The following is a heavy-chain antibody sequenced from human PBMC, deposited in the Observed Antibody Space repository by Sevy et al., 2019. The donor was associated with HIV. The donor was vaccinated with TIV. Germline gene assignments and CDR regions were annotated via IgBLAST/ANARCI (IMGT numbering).Heavy chain of an antibody. J-gene: IGHJ4*02. CDR2: IYHSGGT. CDR3: ARGIVVVPAAMEGFFDY. Sequence: SETLSLTCAVSGGSISSGGYSWSWIRQPPGKGLEWIGYIYHSGGTYYNPSLKSRVTISVDRSKNQFSLKLSSVTAAETAGYYCARGIVVVPAAMEGFFDYWGQGTLVTVSS. CDR1: GGSISSGGYS. D-gene: IGHD2-2*01. V-gene: IGHV4-30-2*01.